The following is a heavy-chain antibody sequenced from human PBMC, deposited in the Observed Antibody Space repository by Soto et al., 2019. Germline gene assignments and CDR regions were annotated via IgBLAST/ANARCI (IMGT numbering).Heavy chain of an antibody. CDR2: MNPNSGNT. V-gene: IGHV1-8*01. CDR3: ARRITIFGVVNGVIDY. J-gene: IGHJ4*02. CDR1: GYTFASYD. D-gene: IGHD3-3*01. Sequence: ASVKVSCKASGYTFASYDINWGRQATGQGLEWMGWMNPNSGNTGYAQKFQGRVTMTRNTSISTAYMELSSLRSEDTAVYYCARRITIFGVVNGVIDYWGQGTLVTASS.